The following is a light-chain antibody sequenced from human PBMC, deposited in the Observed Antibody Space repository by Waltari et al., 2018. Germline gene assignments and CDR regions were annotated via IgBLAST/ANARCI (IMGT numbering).Light chain of an antibody. J-gene: IGLJ3*02. V-gene: IGLV4-69*01. Sequence: QLVLTQSPSASASLGASVKLTCTLDSGHTYYAIAWHQQQPEKGPRHLTKVNSDGSHSKGDGIPDRFSGSSSGAERYLTISSLQSEDEADYYCQTWGAGIRVFGGGTKLTVL. CDR1: SGHTYYA. CDR3: QTWGAGIRV. CDR2: VNSDGSH.